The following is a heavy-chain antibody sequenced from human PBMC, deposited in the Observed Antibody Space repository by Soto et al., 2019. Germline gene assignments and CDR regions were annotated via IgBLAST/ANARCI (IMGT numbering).Heavy chain of an antibody. CDR1: GFTFSSYA. CDR2: ISYDGSNK. V-gene: IGHV3-30-3*01. Sequence: QVQLVESGGGVVQPGRSLRLSCAASGFTFSSYAMHWVRQAPGKGLEWVAVISYDGSNKYYADSVKGRFTISRDNSKTTLYLQMNSLRAEDTAVYYCARDKATNYYYYYGMDVWGQGTTVTVSS. J-gene: IGHJ6*02. CDR3: ARDKATNYYYYYGMDV. D-gene: IGHD5-12*01.